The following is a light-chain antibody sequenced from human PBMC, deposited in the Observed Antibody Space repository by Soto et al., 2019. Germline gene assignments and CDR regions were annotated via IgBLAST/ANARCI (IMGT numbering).Light chain of an antibody. V-gene: IGKV1-39*01. CDR2: AAS. CDR1: QDIGTW. CDR3: QQSYSTPPT. Sequence: DIRMTQSPSTLSASVGDRVTITCRASQDIGTWLDWYQKKPEKAPKVLIYAASTLQAGVPSRLSGSRSGPDFTLTISSLQPEDFATYYCQQSYSTPPTFGQGTKVDIK. J-gene: IGKJ1*01.